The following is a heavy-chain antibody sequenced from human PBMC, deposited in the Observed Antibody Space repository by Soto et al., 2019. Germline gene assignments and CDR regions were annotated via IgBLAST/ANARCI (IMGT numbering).Heavy chain of an antibody. CDR3: ARASSAVGATSVRPSGPQKFDY. V-gene: IGHV1-69*01. CDR1: GGTFSSYA. J-gene: IGHJ4*02. Sequence: QVQLVQSGAEVKKPGSSVKVSCKASGGTFSSYAISWVRQAPGQGLEWMGGIIPIFGTANYAQKFEGRATIPAEESTSTAYMELSRLRSEDTAVYYCARASSAVGATSVRPSGPQKFDYWGQGTLVTVSS. D-gene: IGHD1-26*01. CDR2: IIPIFGTA.